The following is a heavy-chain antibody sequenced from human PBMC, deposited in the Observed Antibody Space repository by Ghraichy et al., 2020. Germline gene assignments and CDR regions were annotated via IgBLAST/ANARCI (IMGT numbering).Heavy chain of an antibody. D-gene: IGHD2-15*01. CDR3: ARQAMDLVVVVSATFDY. Sequence: SETLSLTCTVSGDSISSSSDYWAWIRPPPGKGLEGIVSFYYSGSTYYNPSLKRRVTISVDTSENQFSLKLTSVTAADTAVYYCARQAMDLVVVVSATFDYWGQGTMVTVSS. J-gene: IGHJ4*01. CDR2: FYYSGST. CDR1: GDSISSSSDY. V-gene: IGHV4-39*01.